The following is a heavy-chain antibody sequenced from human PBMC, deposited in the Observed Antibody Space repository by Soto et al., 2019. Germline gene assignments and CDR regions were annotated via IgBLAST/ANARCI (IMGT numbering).Heavy chain of an antibody. D-gene: IGHD2-8*02. V-gene: IGHV5-10-1*01. J-gene: IGHJ4*02. CDR2: IDPDDSHT. CDR1: GDSFATYW. CDR3: ARRRTLVG. Sequence: GESLKIPCQGSGDSFATYWINWVRQMPGKGLEWMGRIDPDDSHTNYSPSLQGHVTISVDKSINTAYLHWNSLKASDNAMYYCARRRTLVGWGQGTLVTVSS.